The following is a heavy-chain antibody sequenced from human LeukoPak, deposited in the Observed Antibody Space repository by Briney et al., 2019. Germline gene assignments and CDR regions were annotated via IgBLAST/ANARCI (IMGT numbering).Heavy chain of an antibody. CDR2: IYYSGTT. CDR3: ARSGTVTTWNY. D-gene: IGHD4-17*01. V-gene: IGHV4-31*03. Sequence: PSETLSLTCTVSGGSISSGGYYWSWIRQHPGKGLEWIGCIYYSGTTYYHPSLTSRVAISVDTSKNQFSLKLSSVTAADTAVYYCARSGTVTTWNYWGQGTLVIVSS. CDR1: GGSISSGGYY. J-gene: IGHJ4*02.